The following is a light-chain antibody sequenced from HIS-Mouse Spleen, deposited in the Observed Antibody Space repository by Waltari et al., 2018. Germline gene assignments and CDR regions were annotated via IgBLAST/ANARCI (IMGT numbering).Light chain of an antibody. J-gene: IGLJ2*01. CDR1: ALPKKY. CDR3: YSTDSSGNHRV. V-gene: IGLV3-10*01. CDR2: EDS. Sequence: SYELTQPPSVSVSPGQTARITCSGDALPKKYAYRYQQKSGQAPVLVIYEDSKRPSGIPERVSGSSSGTMATLTIGGAQVEDEADYYCYSTDSSGNHRVFGGGTKLTVL.